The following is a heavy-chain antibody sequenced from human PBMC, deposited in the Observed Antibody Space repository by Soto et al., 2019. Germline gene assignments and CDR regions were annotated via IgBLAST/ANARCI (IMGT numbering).Heavy chain of an antibody. CDR1: GGSLSGYQ. D-gene: IGHD3-9*01. CDR2: INDSGNI. CDR3: AHRVDWSPYDS. Sequence: SETLSLTCAVNGGSLSGYQWTWIRQTPGKGLEWIGEINDSGNINYNPSLKSRVTIFLDTPKKQISLKLNSVTAADTALYYCAHRVDWSPYDSWGQGTLVTVSS. J-gene: IGHJ4*02. V-gene: IGHV4-34*01.